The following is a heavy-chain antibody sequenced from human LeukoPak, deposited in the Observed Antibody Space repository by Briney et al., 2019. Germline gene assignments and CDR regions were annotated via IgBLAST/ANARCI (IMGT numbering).Heavy chain of an antibody. V-gene: IGHV3-7*03. CDR2: IKQDGSVK. J-gene: IGHJ4*02. CDR1: GFPLGNFW. D-gene: IGHD6-19*01. Sequence: GGSLRLSCAASGFPLGNFWMSWVRQAPGKGPEWVANIKQDGSVKNYVDSVKGRFTISRDNAKNSLYLQMNSLRAEDTAVYYCARVPRRQWLMDYWGQGTLVTVSS. CDR3: ARVPRRQWLMDY.